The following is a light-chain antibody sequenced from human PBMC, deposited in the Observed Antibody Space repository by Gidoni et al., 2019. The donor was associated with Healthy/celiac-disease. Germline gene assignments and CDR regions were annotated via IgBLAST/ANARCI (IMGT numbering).Light chain of an antibody. J-gene: IGLJ2*01. V-gene: IGLV3-1*01. CDR3: QAWDSSTVV. CDR1: KLGDKY. Sequence: SYELTQPPSVSVSPGQTASITCSGAKLGDKYACWYQQKPGQSPVLVIYQDSKRTSGIPERFSGYNSGKTDTLTISGTQAMDEADYYCQAWDSSTVVFGGGTKLTVL. CDR2: QDS.